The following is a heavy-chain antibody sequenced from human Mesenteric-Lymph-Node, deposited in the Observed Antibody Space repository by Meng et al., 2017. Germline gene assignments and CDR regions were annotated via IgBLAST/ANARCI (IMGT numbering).Heavy chain of an antibody. Sequence: QVQLQQWGAGLLKPSETLSRNCAVYVGSFSGHSWTWIRQSPGKGLEWIGDINHRGSTNYNPSLKSRVTISVDTSKNQFSLELNYVTAADTAVYYCARDQGGAGAYWGQGTLVTVSS. D-gene: IGHD2-15*01. V-gene: IGHV4-34*02. CDR3: ARDQGGAGAY. CDR2: INHRGST. CDR1: VGSFSGHS. J-gene: IGHJ4*02.